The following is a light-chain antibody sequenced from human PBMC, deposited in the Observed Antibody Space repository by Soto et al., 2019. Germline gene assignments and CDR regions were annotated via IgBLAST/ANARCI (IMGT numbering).Light chain of an antibody. CDR1: SSNFGAGLS. Sequence: QLVLTQPPSVSGAPGQRVTISCTGSSSNFGAGLSVHWYQQLPGTAPKLLIYSDFNRPSGVPARFSGSKSGTSASLAITGLQADDEADYYCCSYAGSSTYVFGTGTKLTVL. J-gene: IGLJ1*01. CDR2: SDF. V-gene: IGLV1-40*01. CDR3: CSYAGSSTYV.